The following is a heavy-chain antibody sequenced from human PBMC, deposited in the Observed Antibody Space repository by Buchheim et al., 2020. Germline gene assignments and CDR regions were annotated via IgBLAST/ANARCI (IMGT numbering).Heavy chain of an antibody. CDR3: AKDQSKGIAVAGTVDY. CDR1: GFTFSSYA. Sequence: EVQLVESGGGLVQPGGSLRLSCAASGFTFSSYAMSWVRQAPGKGLECVSTISGSDGNTFYADSVKGRFTISRDNSKNTLYLQLNSLRAEDTAVYYCAKDQSKGIAVAGTVDYWGQGTL. V-gene: IGHV3-23*04. J-gene: IGHJ4*02. CDR2: ISGSDGNT. D-gene: IGHD6-19*01.